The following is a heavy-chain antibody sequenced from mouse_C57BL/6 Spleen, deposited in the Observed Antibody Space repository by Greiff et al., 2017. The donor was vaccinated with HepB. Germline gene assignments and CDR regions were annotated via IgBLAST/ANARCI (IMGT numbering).Heavy chain of an antibody. CDR1: GYSITSGYY. CDR3: ARAPVVARGAMDY. J-gene: IGHJ4*01. V-gene: IGHV3-6*01. D-gene: IGHD1-1*01. CDR2: ISYDGSN. Sequence: EVKLQESGPGLVKPSQSLSLTCSVTGYSITSGYYWNWIRQFPGNKLEWMGYISYDGSNNYNPSLKNRISITRDTSKNQFFLKLNSVTTEDTATYYCARAPVVARGAMDYWGQGTSVTVSS.